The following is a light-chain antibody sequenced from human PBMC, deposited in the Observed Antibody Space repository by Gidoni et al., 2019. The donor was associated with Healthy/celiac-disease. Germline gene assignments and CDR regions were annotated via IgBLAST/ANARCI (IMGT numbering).Light chain of an antibody. Sequence: ESVLTHSPGTPSLSPGERATLSCRAIHSVSSSYLAWYQQKPGQAPRLLIYGASSRATGIPARFSGSGSGTDFTLPSSRLEPEDFAVYYCQLYGSSPPFTFGPGTKVDIK. CDR1: HSVSSSY. CDR2: GAS. CDR3: QLYGSSPPFT. J-gene: IGKJ3*01. V-gene: IGKV3-20*01.